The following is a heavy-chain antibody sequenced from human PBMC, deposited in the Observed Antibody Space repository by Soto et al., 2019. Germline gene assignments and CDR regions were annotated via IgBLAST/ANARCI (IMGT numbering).Heavy chain of an antibody. V-gene: IGHV3-30-3*01. J-gene: IGHJ6*02. CDR2: ISYDGSNK. Sequence: QVQLVESGGGVVQPGRSLRLSCAASGFTFSSYAMHWVRQAPGKGLEWVAVISYDGSNKYYADSVKGRFTISRDNSKNTLYLQMNSLRAEDTAVYYCARDGYSSSWYRGYYGMDVWGQGTTVTVSS. CDR3: ARDGYSSSWYRGYYGMDV. CDR1: GFTFSSYA. D-gene: IGHD6-13*01.